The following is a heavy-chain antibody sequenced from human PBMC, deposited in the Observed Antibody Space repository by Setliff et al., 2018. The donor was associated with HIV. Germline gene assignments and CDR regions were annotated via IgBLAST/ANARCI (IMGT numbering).Heavy chain of an antibody. V-gene: IGHV3-7*01. CDR2: IRQGGSEK. J-gene: IGHJ4*02. CDR3: AREGGSGTTVHFDS. CDR1: GFTFSSYW. Sequence: PGGSLRLSCGASGFTFSSYWMSWVRRAPGKGLEWVANIRQGGSEKYYVDSVKGRFTISRDNANNSMYLEMNSLRAEDTAVYYCAREGGSGTTVHFDSWGQGTLVTVSS. D-gene: IGHD1-1*01.